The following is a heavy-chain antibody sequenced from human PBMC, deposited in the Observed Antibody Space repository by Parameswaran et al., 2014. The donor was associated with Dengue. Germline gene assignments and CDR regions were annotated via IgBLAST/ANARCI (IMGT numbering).Heavy chain of an antibody. Sequence: SWVRQAPGQGLEWMGGIIPLFGGPNYAQKFLGRVTITADTSARTVHMELRSLKSEDTGVYYCARSSAPNRSDGYNFGYWGRGTPVTVSS. J-gene: IGHJ4*02. CDR2: IIPLFGGP. CDR3: ARSSAPNRSDGYNFGY. V-gene: IGHV1-69*06. D-gene: IGHD5-24*01.